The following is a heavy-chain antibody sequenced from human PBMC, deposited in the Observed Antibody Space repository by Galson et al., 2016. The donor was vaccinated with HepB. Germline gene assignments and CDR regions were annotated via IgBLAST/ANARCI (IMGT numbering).Heavy chain of an antibody. J-gene: IGHJ5*02. CDR2: FAPEAGET. D-gene: IGHD3/OR15-3a*01. CDR3: ATTLRYYDFVTNVHRTGWLDP. Sequence: SVKVSCKVSGYSLSELSMHWVRQAPGKGLEWMGGFAPEAGETVYAQKFQVRVTMTEDTVTDTVYMELRNLTSDDTAFYYCATTLRYYDFVTNVHRTGWLDPWGQGTLVTVSS. V-gene: IGHV1-24*01. CDR1: GYSLSELS.